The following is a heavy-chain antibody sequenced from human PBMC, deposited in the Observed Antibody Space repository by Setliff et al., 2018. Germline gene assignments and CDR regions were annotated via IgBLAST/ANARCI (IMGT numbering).Heavy chain of an antibody. CDR2: IYPGDSDT. V-gene: IGHV5-51*01. J-gene: IGHJ3*01. Sequence: GESLKISCQGSGYTFSNYWIGWVRQMPGKGLEWMGIIYPGDSDTRYSPSFQGQVTISVDKSISTVYLQWSTLKASDTAMYYCARLGSSSWYNDVFDFWGPGTMVTVSS. CDR1: GYTFSNYW. CDR3: ARLGSSSWYNDVFDF. D-gene: IGHD6-13*01.